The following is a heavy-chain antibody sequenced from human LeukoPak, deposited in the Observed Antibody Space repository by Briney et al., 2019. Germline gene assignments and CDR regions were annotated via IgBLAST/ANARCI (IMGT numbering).Heavy chain of an antibody. Sequence: PGGSLRLSCAASGFTFSSCWMTWVRQAPGKGLEWVANIKQDGSEKYYVDSVKGRFTISRDNAKNSLYLQMNSLRAEDTAVYYCARDAFSRISIFGVVSDAFDIWGQGTMVTVSS. V-gene: IGHV3-7*01. CDR1: GFTFSSCW. D-gene: IGHD3-3*01. CDR2: IKQDGSEK. J-gene: IGHJ3*02. CDR3: ARDAFSRISIFGVVSDAFDI.